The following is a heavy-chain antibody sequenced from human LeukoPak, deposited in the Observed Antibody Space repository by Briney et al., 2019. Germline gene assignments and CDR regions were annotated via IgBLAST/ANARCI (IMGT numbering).Heavy chain of an antibody. J-gene: IGHJ4*02. CDR2: IRYDGSNE. CDR3: VKLEYYFDSTGYLDS. Sequence: TGGSLRLSCVASGFTLSCCGMHWVRQAPGKGLEWVAFIRYDGSNEYYADSVKGRFTISRDNAKNSLYLQMNSFRDEDTAFYYCVKLEYYFDSTGYLDSWGQGSLVTVSS. V-gene: IGHV3-30*02. D-gene: IGHD3-22*01. CDR1: GFTLSCCG.